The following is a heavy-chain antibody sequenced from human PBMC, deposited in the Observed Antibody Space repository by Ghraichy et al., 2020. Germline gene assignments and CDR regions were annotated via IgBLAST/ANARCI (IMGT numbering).Heavy chain of an antibody. CDR3: AKYQARSIDY. CDR2: VSFSGSST. J-gene: IGHJ4*02. V-gene: IGHV3-23*01. Sequence: GGSLRLSCAASGLTFSSCAMSWVRQAPGKGLEWVSTVSFSGSSTYYADSVKGRFTISRDNSKNTLYLQMNSLRAEDTAVYYCAKYQARSIDYWGQGTLVTVSS. CDR1: GLTFSSCA.